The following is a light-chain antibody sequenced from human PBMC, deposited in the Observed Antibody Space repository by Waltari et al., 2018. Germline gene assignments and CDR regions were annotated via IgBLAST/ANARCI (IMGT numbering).Light chain of an antibody. CDR1: ALPRQY. J-gene: IGLJ3*02. CDR2: KDS. CDR3: QSADTSDTWL. V-gene: IGLV3-25*03. Sequence: SSELTQPPSVSVSPGQTAKITCSGDALPRQYVYWYQQKPGQAHVLLIYKDSERPSGIPERFSGSSAGTIVTLTISGVQAEDEADYYCQSADTSDTWLFGGGTKLTVL.